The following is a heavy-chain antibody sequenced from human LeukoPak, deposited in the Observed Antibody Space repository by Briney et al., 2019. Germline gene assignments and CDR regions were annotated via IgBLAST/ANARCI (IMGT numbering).Heavy chain of an antibody. V-gene: IGHV3-64D*06. J-gene: IGHJ4*01. CDR2: IGSDGDST. D-gene: IGHD1-14*01. CDR3: VSPVFINY. CDR1: GFTFSNLG. Sequence: GSLRLPCSASGFTFSNLGMHWVRQAPGKGLEHVSTIGSDGDSTYYADSVKDRFTISRDNSKNALYLQMTSLRPEDSAVYYCVSPVFINYWGQGTLVTVSS.